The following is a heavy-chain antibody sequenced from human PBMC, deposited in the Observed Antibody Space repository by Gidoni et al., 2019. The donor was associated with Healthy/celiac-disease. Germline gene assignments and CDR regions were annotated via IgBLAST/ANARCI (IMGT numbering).Heavy chain of an antibody. CDR1: GYTFTSYD. Sequence: QVQLVQSGAEVKKPGASVKVSCKASGYTFTSYDINWVRQATGQGLEWMGWMNPNSGNTGYAQKFQGRVTMTRNTSISTAYMELSSLRSEDTAVYYCARGYCSGGSCYFNWFDPWGQGTLVTVSS. CDR3: ARGYCSGGSCYFNWFDP. J-gene: IGHJ5*02. D-gene: IGHD2-15*01. V-gene: IGHV1-8*01. CDR2: MNPNSGNT.